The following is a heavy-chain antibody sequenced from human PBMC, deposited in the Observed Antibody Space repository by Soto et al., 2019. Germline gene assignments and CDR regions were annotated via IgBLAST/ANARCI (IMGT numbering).Heavy chain of an antibody. V-gene: IGHV3-13*05. Sequence: PGGSLRLSXAASGFTFSSYDMHWVRQATGKGLEWVSAIGTAGDPYYPGSVKGRFTISRENAKNSLYLQMNSLRAGDTAVYYCARDGGSGSYGAFDIWGQGTMVTVSS. CDR2: IGTAGDP. CDR3: ARDGGSGSYGAFDI. D-gene: IGHD1-26*01. CDR1: GFTFSSYD. J-gene: IGHJ3*02.